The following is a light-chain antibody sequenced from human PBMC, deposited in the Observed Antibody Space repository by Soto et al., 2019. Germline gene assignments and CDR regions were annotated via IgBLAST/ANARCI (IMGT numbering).Light chain of an antibody. Sequence: QSALTQPASVSGSPGQSITISCTGSIYNFVSWYQQHPGKAPKLTIYEDNKRPSGISDRFSGSKSGNRASLTISGLHAEDEADYYCCSYAGSRTVVEFGGGTKLTVL. V-gene: IGLV2-23*02. CDR2: EDN. J-gene: IGLJ2*01. CDR3: CSYAGSRTVVE. CDR1: IYNF.